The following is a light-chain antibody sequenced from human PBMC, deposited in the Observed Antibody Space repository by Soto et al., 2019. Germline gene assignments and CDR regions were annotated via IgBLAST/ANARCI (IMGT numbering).Light chain of an antibody. CDR3: SSYTSSSTLYV. Sequence: QSARTQPASVSRSPGQSITISCTGTSSDVGGYNYVSWYQQHPGKVPKLMIYDVSNRPSGVSNRFSGSKSGNTASLTISGLQAEDEAYYYCSSYTSSSTLYVFGTGTKLTFL. CDR2: DVS. CDR1: SSDVGGYNY. V-gene: IGLV2-14*01. J-gene: IGLJ1*01.